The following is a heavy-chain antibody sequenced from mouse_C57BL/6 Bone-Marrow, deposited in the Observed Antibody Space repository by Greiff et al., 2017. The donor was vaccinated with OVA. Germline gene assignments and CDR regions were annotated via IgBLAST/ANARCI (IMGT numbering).Heavy chain of an antibody. D-gene: IGHD1-1*01. J-gene: IGHJ3*01. Sequence: EVKLQESGAELVRPGASVKLSCTASGFNIKDDYMHWVKQRPEQGLEWIGWIDPENGDTEYASKFQGKATITADTSSNTAYLQLSSLTSEDTAGDYCTTWYYYGSGADWGQGTLVTVSA. CDR2: IDPENGDT. CDR3: TTWYYYGSGAD. V-gene: IGHV14-4*01. CDR1: GFNIKDDY.